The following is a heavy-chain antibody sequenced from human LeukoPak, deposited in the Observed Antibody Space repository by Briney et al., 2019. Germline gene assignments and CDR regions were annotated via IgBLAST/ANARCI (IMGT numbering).Heavy chain of an antibody. Sequence: GGSLRLSCAASGFTFSDYYMSWVRQAPGQGLEGVSYISSSGSTILYADSVRARFTISRDNAKKSLYLQMNSLRAEDTAVYYCARPGLPFYYYYMDVWGKGTTVIVSS. CDR2: ISSSGSTI. D-gene: IGHD4-11*01. CDR3: ARPGLPFYYYYMDV. V-gene: IGHV3-11*04. CDR1: GFTFSDYY. J-gene: IGHJ6*03.